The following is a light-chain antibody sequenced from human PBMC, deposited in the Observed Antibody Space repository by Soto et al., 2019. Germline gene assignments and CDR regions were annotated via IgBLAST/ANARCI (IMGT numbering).Light chain of an antibody. J-gene: IGKJ1*01. Sequence: EIVLTQSPGTLSLSPGERATLSCRASQSVNSNYLAWYQRKPGQAPRLLIYGASNRATDIPYRFSASGSGTDFPLTITRLEAEDFAVYYCQQYDSTPPTLGQGTKVQVK. CDR2: GAS. CDR3: QQYDSTPPT. V-gene: IGKV3-20*01. CDR1: QSVNSNY.